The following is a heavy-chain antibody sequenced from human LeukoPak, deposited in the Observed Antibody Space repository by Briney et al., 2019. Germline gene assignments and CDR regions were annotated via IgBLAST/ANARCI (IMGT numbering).Heavy chain of an antibody. CDR2: IYYSGST. V-gene: IGHV4-59*01. Sequence: SETLSLTCTVSGGSISSYYWSWIRQPPGKGLEWIGYIYYSGSTNYNPSLKSRVTISVDTSKNQFSLKLSSVTAADTAVYYRARGSYYYMDVWGRGTTVTVSS. J-gene: IGHJ6*03. CDR3: ARGSYYYMDV. CDR1: GGSISSYY.